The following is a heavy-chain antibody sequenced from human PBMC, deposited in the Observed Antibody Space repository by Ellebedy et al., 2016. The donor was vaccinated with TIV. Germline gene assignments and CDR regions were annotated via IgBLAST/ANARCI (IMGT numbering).Heavy chain of an antibody. CDR2: ISYDGTDK. CDR1: GFTSSSYG. Sequence: PGGSLRLSCVASGFTSSSYGMHWVRQAPGKGPEWVEIISYDGTDKDYADSVKGRFTISRDNSKNTLYLQMNSLRAEDSAVYYCTKDKGTGGSCHDYWGQGTLVTVSS. V-gene: IGHV3-30*18. J-gene: IGHJ4*02. CDR3: TKDKGTGGSCHDY. D-gene: IGHD2-15*01.